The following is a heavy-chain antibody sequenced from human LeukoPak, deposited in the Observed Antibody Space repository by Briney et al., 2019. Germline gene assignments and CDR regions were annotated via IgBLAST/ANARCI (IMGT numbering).Heavy chain of an antibody. CDR1: GDSIRSHY. CDR2: IYNSATT. Sequence: SETLSLTCTVSGDSIRSHYCAWIRQPPGKGLEWIGHIYNSATTDYNPSFKSRVTISLDTSKKQLSLKMTSVTALDSAVYYCARGGEGYNDDAFEVWGLGTAVTASS. CDR3: ARGGEGYNDDAFEV. J-gene: IGHJ3*01. D-gene: IGHD5-24*01. V-gene: IGHV4-59*11.